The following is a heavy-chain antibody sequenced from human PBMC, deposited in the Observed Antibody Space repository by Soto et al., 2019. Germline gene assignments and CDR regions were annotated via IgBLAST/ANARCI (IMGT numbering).Heavy chain of an antibody. J-gene: IGHJ4*02. V-gene: IGHV3-23*01. CDR3: AKADCGDRDCRILDY. D-gene: IGHD2-21*01. Sequence: GGSLRLSCAASGFTFSSHAMTWARRTPGKGLEWVSAISGSGDSTYYTDSVKGRFTISRDNSKNTLVLQMNSLRAEDTAVYHCAKADCGDRDCRILDYWGQGDLVTVSS. CDR1: GFTFSSHA. CDR2: ISGSGDST.